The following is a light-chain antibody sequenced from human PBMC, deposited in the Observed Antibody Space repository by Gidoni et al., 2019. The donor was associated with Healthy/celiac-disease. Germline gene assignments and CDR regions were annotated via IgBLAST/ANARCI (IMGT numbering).Light chain of an antibody. CDR1: QSISSR. Sequence: DIQMTQSPSTLSASVGDRFTITCRASQSISSRLAWYQQKPRKAPKLLIYKASSLESGVPSRFSGSGSGAEFTLTISSLQPDDFATYYCQQYNSYSRTFGQGTKVEIK. CDR2: KAS. V-gene: IGKV1-5*03. J-gene: IGKJ1*01. CDR3: QQYNSYSRT.